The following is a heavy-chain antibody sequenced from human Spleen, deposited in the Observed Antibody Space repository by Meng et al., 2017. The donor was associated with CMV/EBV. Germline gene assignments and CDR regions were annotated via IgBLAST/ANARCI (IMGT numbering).Heavy chain of an antibody. J-gene: IGHJ4*02. V-gene: IGHV3-30*04. D-gene: IGHD4-11*01. CDR2: ISHDGREK. CDR1: GSTFSNYP. Sequence: GESLKISCAASGSTFSNYPIHWVRQAPGKGLEWVAVISHDGREKYYANSVKGRFTISRANSRNTVYLQMNILTVEDAAIYYCARGRGRPVTTSPTDWGQGTLVTVSS. CDR3: ARGRGRPVTTSPTD.